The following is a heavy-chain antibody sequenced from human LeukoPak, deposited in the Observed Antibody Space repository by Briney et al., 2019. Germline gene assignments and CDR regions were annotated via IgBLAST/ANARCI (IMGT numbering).Heavy chain of an antibody. CDR2: ISGGST. J-gene: IGHJ4*02. V-gene: IGHV3-53*01. CDR1: GFTVSDHY. Sequence: GGSLRLSCAASGFTVSDHYMTWVRQAPGRGLEWVSTISGGSTYHADSVKGRFTISRDNSKNTLYLQMNSLRAEDTAVYYCAKLSGSANCCEDYWGQGTLVTVSS. D-gene: IGHD2-2*01. CDR3: AKLSGSANCCEDY.